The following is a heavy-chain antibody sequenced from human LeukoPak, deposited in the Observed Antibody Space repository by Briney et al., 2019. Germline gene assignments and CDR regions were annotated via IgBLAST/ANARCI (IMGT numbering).Heavy chain of an antibody. Sequence: GGSLRLSCSASGFTFSDYHMSWIRQSPGKGLEWLSYIISSSNTLYYADSVEGRFTVSRVNAKNSLYLQMNSLRAEDTAVYYCERDEVEATTGFFQHWRQGILVTDSS. D-gene: IGHD1-26*01. V-gene: IGHV3-11*01. CDR1: GFTFSDYH. J-gene: IGHJ1*01. CDR2: IISSSNTL. CDR3: ERDEVEATTGFFQH.